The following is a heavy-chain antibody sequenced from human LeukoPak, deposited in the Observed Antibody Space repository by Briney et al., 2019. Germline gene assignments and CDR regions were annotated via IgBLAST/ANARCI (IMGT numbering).Heavy chain of an antibody. CDR2: ISYDGVDK. D-gene: IGHD5-24*01. V-gene: IGHV3-30-3*01. CDR1: QFIFSNYA. Sequence: GGSLRLSCAASQFIFSNYAMSWVRQAPGKGLEWVASISYDGVDKYYADSVKGRFTMSRDNSKNSVYLQMNSLRAEDTAVYYCARRENDAFDIWGQGTMVTVSS. CDR3: ARRENDAFDI. J-gene: IGHJ3*02.